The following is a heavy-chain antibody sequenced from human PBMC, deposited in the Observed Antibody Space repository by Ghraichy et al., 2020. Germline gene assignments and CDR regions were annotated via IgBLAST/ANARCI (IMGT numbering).Heavy chain of an antibody. Sequence: LSLTCAASGFAFNIYAMSWVRQAPGKGLEWVSGISGGGRSTYYADSVKGRFTISRDNSKNTLFLQMDSLSGDDTAVYYCAKGPGIANYWGQGTLVTVSS. J-gene: IGHJ4*02. D-gene: IGHD6-13*01. CDR3: AKGPGIANY. CDR2: ISGGGRST. CDR1: GFAFNIYA. V-gene: IGHV3-23*01.